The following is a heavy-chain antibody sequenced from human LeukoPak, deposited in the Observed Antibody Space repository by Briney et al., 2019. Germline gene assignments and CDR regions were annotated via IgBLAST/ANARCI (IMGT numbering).Heavy chain of an antibody. Sequence: PGGSLRLSCAASGFTFSSYWMSWVRQAPGKGLEWLANIRHDGSDKYYVDSVRGRFTISRDNAKNSLYLQMNSLGAEDTAVYYCATYRYSFGYGNWGQGTLVTVSS. CDR3: ATYRYSFGYGN. CDR1: GFTFSSYW. V-gene: IGHV3-7*01. J-gene: IGHJ4*02. CDR2: IRHDGSDK. D-gene: IGHD5-18*01.